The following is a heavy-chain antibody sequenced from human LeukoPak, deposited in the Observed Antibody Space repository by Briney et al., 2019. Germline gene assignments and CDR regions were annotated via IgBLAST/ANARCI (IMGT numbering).Heavy chain of an antibody. CDR2: ISAYNGNT. Sequence: ASVKVSCKASGYTFTSYGISWVRQVPGQGLEWMGWISAYNGNTNYAQKLQGRVTMTTDTSTSTAYMELRSLRSDDTAVYYCARVDYGSGNGWFDPWGQGTLVTVSS. J-gene: IGHJ5*02. D-gene: IGHD3-10*01. CDR1: GYTFTSYG. V-gene: IGHV1-18*01. CDR3: ARVDYGSGNGWFDP.